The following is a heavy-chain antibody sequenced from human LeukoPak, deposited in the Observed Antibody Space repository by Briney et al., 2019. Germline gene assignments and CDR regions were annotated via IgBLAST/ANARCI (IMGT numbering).Heavy chain of an antibody. CDR2: IYYSGST. CDR1: GASITNYY. J-gene: IGHJ4*02. Sequence: SETLSLTCTVSGASITNYYWSWIRQSPGIKRLEWIGYIYYSGSTNYNPSLKSRVTISVDTSKNQFSLKLSSVTAADTAVYYCARESGWYEAGVGFDYWGQGTLVTVSS. CDR3: ARESGWYEAGVGFDY. D-gene: IGHD6-19*01. V-gene: IGHV4-59*12.